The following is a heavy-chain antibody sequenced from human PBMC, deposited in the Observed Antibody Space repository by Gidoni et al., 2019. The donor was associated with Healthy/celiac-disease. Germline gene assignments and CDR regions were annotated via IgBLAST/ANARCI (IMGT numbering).Heavy chain of an antibody. CDR3: ARDHGSGSYYPYYYGMDV. V-gene: IGHV4-4*07. D-gene: IGHD3-10*01. J-gene: IGHJ6*02. CDR1: GGSIRSYY. Sequence: QVQLQESGPGLVTPSETLSLTCTVSGGSIRSYYWSWIRQPAGKGLEWIGRIYTSGSTNYNPSLKSRVTMSVDTSKNQFSLKLSSVTAADTAVYYCARDHGSGSYYPYYYGMDVWGQGTTVTVSS. CDR2: IYTSGST.